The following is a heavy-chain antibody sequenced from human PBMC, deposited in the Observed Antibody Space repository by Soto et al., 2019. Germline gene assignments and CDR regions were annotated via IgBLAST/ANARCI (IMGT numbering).Heavy chain of an antibody. Sequence: QVQLVESGGGVVQPGGTLRLSCAASGFSFSNFPMHWFRQAPGKGLEWVAVMSFDGITTYYADSVKGRFTVSKDNSQNTLYLRVNSLRDEDTAVYFCAMEGPDAFRSSWHFDYWGQGTLVTVSS. CDR3: AMEGPDAFRSSWHFDY. CDR1: GFSFSNFP. J-gene: IGHJ4*02. V-gene: IGHV3-30-3*01. CDR2: MSFDGITT. D-gene: IGHD3-3*01.